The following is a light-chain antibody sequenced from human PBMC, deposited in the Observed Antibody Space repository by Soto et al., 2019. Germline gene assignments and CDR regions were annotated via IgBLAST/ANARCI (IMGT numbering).Light chain of an antibody. CDR2: NTD. Sequence: QAVVTQEPSLTVSPGGTVTLTCASDTGAVTSGSYPNWFQQKTGQSPRPLIYNTDKRHYTTPARFSGSLLGGKAALTVSGVQPEDEADYYCLLYYGGSLWVFGGGTKLPVL. CDR1: TGAVTSGSY. J-gene: IGLJ3*02. CDR3: LLYYGGSLWV. V-gene: IGLV7-43*01.